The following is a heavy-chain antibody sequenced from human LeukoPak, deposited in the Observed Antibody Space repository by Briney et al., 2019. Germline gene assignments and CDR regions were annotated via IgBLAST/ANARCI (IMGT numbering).Heavy chain of an antibody. CDR3: AIPPGYCGNDCSFDH. J-gene: IGHJ4*02. CDR2: IYPGDYET. Sequence: GESLKISCEGSGYHFSNYWIGWVRPVPGKGLEWMGIIYPGDYETRYSPSFQGLVTISVDKSISTAYLQWSSLKASDTAMYYCAIPPGYCGNDCSFDHWGQGTLVTVSS. D-gene: IGHD2-21*02. CDR1: GYHFSNYW. V-gene: IGHV5-51*01.